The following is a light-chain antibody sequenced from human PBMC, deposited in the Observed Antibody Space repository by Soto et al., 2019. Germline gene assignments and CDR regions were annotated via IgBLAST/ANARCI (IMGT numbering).Light chain of an antibody. CDR1: QSVSSY. V-gene: IGKV3-11*01. Sequence: EIVLTQSRATLSLSPGERATLSCRASQSVSSYLAWYQQKPGQAPRLLIYDASNRATGIPARFSGSGSGTDFTLTISSLEPEDFAVYYCQQRSNWLRTFGQGTKVEIK. CDR3: QQRSNWLRT. J-gene: IGKJ1*01. CDR2: DAS.